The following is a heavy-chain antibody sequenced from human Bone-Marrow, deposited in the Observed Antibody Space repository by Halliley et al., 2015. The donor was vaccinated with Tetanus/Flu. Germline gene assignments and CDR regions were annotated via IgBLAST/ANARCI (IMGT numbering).Heavy chain of an antibody. Sequence: IYSGCPTYYADSVRGRFTISGDNSKNMLYLQMNSLRVEDSAVYFCARARPYSGSFDSLDYWGQGTLVTVSS. CDR3: ARARPYSGSFDSLDY. J-gene: IGHJ4*02. V-gene: IGHV3-66*01. D-gene: IGHD1-26*01. CDR2: IYSGCPT.